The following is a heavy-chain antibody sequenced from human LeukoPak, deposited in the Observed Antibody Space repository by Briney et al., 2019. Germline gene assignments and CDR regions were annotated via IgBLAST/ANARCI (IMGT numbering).Heavy chain of an antibody. J-gene: IGHJ4*02. CDR2: ISGSGGST. CDR3: AKPHYDFWSGYYTDLDY. D-gene: IGHD3-3*01. Sequence: GGSLRLSCAASGFTFSSYAMSWVRQAPGKGLEWVSAISGSGGSTYYADSVKGRFTISRDNSKNTLYLQMNSLRAEDTAVYYCAKPHYDFWSGYYTDLDYWGQGTLVTVSS. CDR1: GFTFSSYA. V-gene: IGHV3-23*01.